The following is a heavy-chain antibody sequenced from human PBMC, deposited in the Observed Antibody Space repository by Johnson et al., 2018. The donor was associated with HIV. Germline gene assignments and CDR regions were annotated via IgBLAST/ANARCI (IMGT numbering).Heavy chain of an antibody. D-gene: IGHD3-22*01. Sequence: QVQLVESGGGVVQPRRSLRLSCAASGFTFSNYAMNWVRQAPGKGLAWVAVLSYDGSNKHFAESVQGRFTVSRDNSKNILYLEMNSLRAEDTAVYYCARDVNYYDRSGSYGLHGAFDIWGQGTMVTVSS. CDR3: ARDVNYYDRSGSYGLHGAFDI. CDR1: GFTFSNYA. CDR2: LSYDGSNK. J-gene: IGHJ3*02. V-gene: IGHV3-30-3*01.